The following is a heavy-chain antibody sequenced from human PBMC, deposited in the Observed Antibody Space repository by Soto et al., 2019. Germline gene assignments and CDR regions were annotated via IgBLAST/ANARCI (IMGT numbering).Heavy chain of an antibody. D-gene: IGHD3-22*01. V-gene: IGHV4-39*01. J-gene: IGHJ2*01. CDR3: ARQLGYYYSRGYFDL. CDR2: IYYSGST. CDR1: GGSVSSSSYY. Sequence: QLQLQESGPGLVKPSETLSLTCTVSGGSVSSSSYYWGWIRQPPGKGLEWIGSIYYSGSTFYNPSLKSRGTISVDTSKNQFSLMLSSVTVADTAVYYCARQLGYYYSRGYFDLWGRGTLVTVSS.